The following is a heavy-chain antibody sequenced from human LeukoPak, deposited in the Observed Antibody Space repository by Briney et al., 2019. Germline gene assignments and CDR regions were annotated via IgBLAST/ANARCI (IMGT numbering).Heavy chain of an antibody. CDR1: GFSFSIGW. Sequence: GGSLRLSCAASGFSFSIGWMSWVRQAPGKGLEWVANINQDGSEKYYVDSVKGRFTISRDNAKNSLFLQMNSLRAEDTAVYYCTRPGRSVTQGYWGQGTMVTVSP. CDR3: TRPGRSVTQGY. CDR2: INQDGSEK. J-gene: IGHJ4*02. D-gene: IGHD3-10*01. V-gene: IGHV3-7*02.